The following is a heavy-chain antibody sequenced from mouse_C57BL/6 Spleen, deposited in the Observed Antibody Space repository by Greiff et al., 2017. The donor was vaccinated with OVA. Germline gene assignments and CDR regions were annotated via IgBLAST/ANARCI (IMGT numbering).Heavy chain of an antibody. D-gene: IGHD2-2*01. CDR2: INPNNGGT. J-gene: IGHJ2*01. Sequence: VQLQQSGPELVKPGASVKISCKASGYTFTDYYMNWVKQSHGKSLEWIGDINPNNGGTSYNQKFKGKATLTVDKSSSTAYMELRSLTSEDSAVYDCARRDGYGYWGQGTTLTVSS. CDR1: GYTFTDYY. V-gene: IGHV1-26*01. CDR3: ARRDGYGY.